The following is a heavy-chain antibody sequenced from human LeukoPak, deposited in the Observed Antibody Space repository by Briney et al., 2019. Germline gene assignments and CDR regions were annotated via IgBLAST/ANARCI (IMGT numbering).Heavy chain of an antibody. CDR2: IKQDGSEE. J-gene: IGHJ4*02. CDR3: ARRGAMTTVTTPRGPYDY. D-gene: IGHD4-17*01. V-gene: IGHV3-7*03. Sequence: GGSLRLSCAASGFTFSSYWMSWVRQAPGKGRDWVANIKQDGSEEDFVDSVEGRFTISRDNAKNSLYLQMNSLRAEDTAVYYCARRGAMTTVTTPRGPYDYWGQGTLVTVSS. CDR1: GFTFSSYW.